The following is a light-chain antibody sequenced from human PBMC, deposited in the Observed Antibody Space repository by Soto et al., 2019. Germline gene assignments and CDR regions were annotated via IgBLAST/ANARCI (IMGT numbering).Light chain of an antibody. CDR2: AAS. Sequence: DIQMTQSPSSLSASIRERVTITCRASQSIRSSLNWYQQKPGKAPKLLIYAASSLQSGTPSRFSGSGSGTDFTLTISTLQPEDYATYYCQQSYSTPWTVGQGTKVDSK. CDR3: QQSYSTPWT. CDR1: QSIRSS. V-gene: IGKV1-39*01. J-gene: IGKJ1*01.